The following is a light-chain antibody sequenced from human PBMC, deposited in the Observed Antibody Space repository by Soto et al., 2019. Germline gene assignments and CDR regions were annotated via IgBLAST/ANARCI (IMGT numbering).Light chain of an antibody. Sequence: QLVLTQPPSVSGAPGQRVTISCTGSSSNIGAGYDVHWYQQVPGTAPKLLIYGNTNRPSGVPDRFSGSKSGTSTSLAITGLQGEDEADYSCQSYDSSLSGFVFGTGTQLTVL. CDR3: QSYDSSLSGFV. CDR1: SSNIGAGYD. V-gene: IGLV1-40*01. CDR2: GNT. J-gene: IGLJ1*01.